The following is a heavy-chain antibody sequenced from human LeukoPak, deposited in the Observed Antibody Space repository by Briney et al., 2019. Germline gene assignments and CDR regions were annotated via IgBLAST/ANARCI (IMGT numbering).Heavy chain of an antibody. CDR2: INPNSGGT. CDR1: GYTFTNYY. Sequence: ASVKVSCKASGYTFTNYYIHWVRQAPGQGLEWMGWINPNSGGTNYAQKFQGRVTMTRDTSISTAYMELSRLRSDDTAVYYCARVRSIAARREFDPWGQGTLVTVSS. D-gene: IGHD6-6*01. V-gene: IGHV1-2*02. CDR3: ARVRSIAARREFDP. J-gene: IGHJ5*02.